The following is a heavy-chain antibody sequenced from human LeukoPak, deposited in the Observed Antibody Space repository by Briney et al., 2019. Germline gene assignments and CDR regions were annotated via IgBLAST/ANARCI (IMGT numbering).Heavy chain of an antibody. CDR3: ARGDRGYSYGFPDY. CDR1: GYTFTSYG. V-gene: IGHV1-18*01. J-gene: IGHJ4*02. Sequence: ASVKVSYKASGYTFTSYGISWVRQAPGQGLEWMGWISAYNGNTNYAQKLQGRVTMTTDTSTSTAYMELRSLRSDDTAVYYCARGDRGYSYGFPDYWGQGTLVTVSS. D-gene: IGHD5-18*01. CDR2: ISAYNGNT.